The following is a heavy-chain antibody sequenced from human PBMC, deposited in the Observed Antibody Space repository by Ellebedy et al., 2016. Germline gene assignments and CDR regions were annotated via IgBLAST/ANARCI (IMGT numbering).Heavy chain of an antibody. CDR2: INPSGGST. CDR1: GYTFTSYY. Sequence: ASVKVSXXASGYTFTSYYMHWVRQAPGQGLEWMGIINPSGGSTSYAQKLQDRVTMTTDTSTSTAYMELRSLKSDDTAMYYCARGGMLYCSSTYCVDYWGQGTLVTVSS. V-gene: IGHV1-46*01. J-gene: IGHJ4*02. CDR3: ARGGMLYCSSTYCVDY. D-gene: IGHD2-2*01.